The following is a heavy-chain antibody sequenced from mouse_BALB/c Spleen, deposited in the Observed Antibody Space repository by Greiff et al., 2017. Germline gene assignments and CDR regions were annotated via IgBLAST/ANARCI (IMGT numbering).Heavy chain of an antibody. CDR1: GFTFSSYG. J-gene: IGHJ3*01. CDR3: ARREYDGYYRFAY. D-gene: IGHD2-3*01. CDR2: ISSGGSYT. V-gene: IGHV5-6*02. Sequence: EVKLVESGGDLVKPGGSLKLSCAASGFTFSSYGMSWVRQTPDKRLEWVATISSGGSYTYYPDSVKGRFTISRDNAKNTLYLQMSSLKSEDTAMYYCARREYDGYYRFAYWGQGTLVTVSA.